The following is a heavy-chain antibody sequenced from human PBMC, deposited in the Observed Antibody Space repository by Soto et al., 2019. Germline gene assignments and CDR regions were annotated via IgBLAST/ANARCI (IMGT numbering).Heavy chain of an antibody. J-gene: IGHJ4*02. Sequence: GGSLRLSCTASGFTFGDCAMSWFRQAPGKGLEWVGFIRSKAYGGTTEYAASVKGRFTISRDDSKSIAYLQMNSLKTEDTAVYYCSTKIVGARSPPYYFDYWGQGTLVTVSS. D-gene: IGHD1-26*01. V-gene: IGHV3-49*03. CDR1: GFTFGDCA. CDR2: IRSKAYGGTT. CDR3: STKIVGARSPPYYFDY.